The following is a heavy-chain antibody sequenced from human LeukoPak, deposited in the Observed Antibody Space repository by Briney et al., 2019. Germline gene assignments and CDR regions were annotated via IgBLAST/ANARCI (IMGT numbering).Heavy chain of an antibody. Sequence: SETLSLTCAVYGGSFSGYYWSWIRQPPGKGLEWIGEINHSGSTNYNPSLKSRVTISVDTSKNQFSLKLSSVTAADTAVYYCARAGTEKIYDIFTGYPVNWFDPWGQGTLVTVSS. CDR2: INHSGST. CDR3: ARAGTEKIYDIFTGYPVNWFDP. CDR1: GGSFSGYY. D-gene: IGHD3-9*01. J-gene: IGHJ5*02. V-gene: IGHV4-34*01.